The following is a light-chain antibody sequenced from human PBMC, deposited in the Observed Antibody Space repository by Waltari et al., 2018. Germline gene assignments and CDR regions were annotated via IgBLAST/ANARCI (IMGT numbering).Light chain of an antibody. V-gene: IGLV3-1*01. CDR2: RDT. CDR3: QSWDSTVVQ. Sequence: SYDLTQPPSVSVSPGQTASITCSGDKLGDNNVCWYQQKPGQSPVVVIFRDTQRPSGIPERFSGSNSGDTATLTITGTQALDAADYYCQSWDSTVVQFGGGTKLTVL. J-gene: IGLJ2*01. CDR1: KLGDNN.